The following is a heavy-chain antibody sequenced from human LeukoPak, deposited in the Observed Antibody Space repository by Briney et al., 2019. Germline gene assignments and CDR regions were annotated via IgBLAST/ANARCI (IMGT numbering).Heavy chain of an antibody. D-gene: IGHD2-2*02. J-gene: IGHJ5*02. V-gene: IGHV3-48*03. CDR1: GFTFSSYE. CDR3: ARIVVVAAAIS. CDR2: ISSSGSTI. Sequence: GGSLRLSCAASGFTFSSYEMNWVRQAPGKGLEWVSYISSSGSTIYYADSVKGRFTISRDNAKNSLYLQMNSLRAEDTAVYYYARIVVVAAAISWGQGTLVTVSA.